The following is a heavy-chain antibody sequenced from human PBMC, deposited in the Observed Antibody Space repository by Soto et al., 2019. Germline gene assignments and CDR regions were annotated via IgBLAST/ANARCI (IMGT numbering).Heavy chain of an antibody. CDR1: GFTFSSYA. D-gene: IGHD3-10*01. V-gene: IGHV3-23*01. CDR2: IRGSGGST. J-gene: IGHJ6*02. Sequence: EVQLLESGGGLVQPGGSLRLSCAASGFTFSSYAMSWVRQAPGKGLEWVSSIRGSGGSTQYADSVKGQFTISRDNSNNTLYLQMNSLRAEDTAVYYCAKERTYYYGSGSYHHYGMDVWGQGTTVTVSS. CDR3: AKERTYYYGSGSYHHYGMDV.